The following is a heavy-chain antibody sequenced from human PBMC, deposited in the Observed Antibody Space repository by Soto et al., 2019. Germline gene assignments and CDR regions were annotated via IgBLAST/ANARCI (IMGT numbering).Heavy chain of an antibody. CDR1: GFTFPRFT. D-gene: IGHD6-6*01. J-gene: IGHJ6*02. CDR3: AKILGSSSVADMDV. V-gene: IGHV3-23*01. CDR2: ISGSGGST. Sequence: PGGSLRLSCAASGFTFPRFTMTWVRQAPGEGQGLRRGLEWVSAISGSGGSTYYADSVKGRFTISRDNSKNTLYLQMNSLRAEDTAVYYCAKILGSSSVADMDVWGQGTTVTVSS.